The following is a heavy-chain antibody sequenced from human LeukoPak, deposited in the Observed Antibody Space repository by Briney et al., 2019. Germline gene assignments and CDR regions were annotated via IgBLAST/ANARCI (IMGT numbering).Heavy chain of an antibody. J-gene: IGHJ2*01. Sequence: SETLSLTCTVSGGSISSYYWSWIRQPPGKGLEWIGYIYYSGSTNYNPSLKSRVTISVDTSKNQFSLKLSSVTAADTAVYYCARLPSLTTVTIRYFDLWGRGTLVTVSS. CDR2: IYYSGST. CDR1: GGSISSYY. CDR3: ARLPSLTTVTIRYFDL. D-gene: IGHD4-17*01. V-gene: IGHV4-59*08.